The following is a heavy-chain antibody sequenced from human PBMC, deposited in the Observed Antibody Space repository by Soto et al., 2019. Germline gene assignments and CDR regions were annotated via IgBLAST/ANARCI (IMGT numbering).Heavy chain of an antibody. D-gene: IGHD2-2*01. CDR2: ISGSGGST. J-gene: IGHJ3*02. Sequence: EVQLLESGGGLVQPGGSLRLSCAASGFTFSSYAMSWVRQAPGKGLEWVSAISGSGGSTYYADSVKGRFTISRDNFKNTLYLQMNSLRAEDTAVYYCAKDSTSWLDAFDIWGQGTMVTVSS. V-gene: IGHV3-23*01. CDR3: AKDSTSWLDAFDI. CDR1: GFTFSSYA.